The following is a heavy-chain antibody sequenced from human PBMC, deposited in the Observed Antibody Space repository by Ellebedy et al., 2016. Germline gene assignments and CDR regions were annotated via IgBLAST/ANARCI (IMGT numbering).Heavy chain of an antibody. CDR2: ISGGGDTT. CDR3: YYGHYSGY. Sequence: GESLKISXTVSGFIFSNYWMSWVRQAPGGGLEWISTISGGGDTTVSADSVKGRFTISRDNFRNTVYLQMDSLRAADTAVYYCYYGHYSGYWGQGTLVTVSS. J-gene: IGHJ4*02. V-gene: IGHV3-23*01. CDR1: GFIFSNYW. D-gene: IGHD4-17*01.